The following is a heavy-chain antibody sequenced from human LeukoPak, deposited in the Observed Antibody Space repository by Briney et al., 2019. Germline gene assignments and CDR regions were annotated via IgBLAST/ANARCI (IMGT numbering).Heavy chain of an antibody. D-gene: IGHD5/OR15-5a*01. V-gene: IGHV3-33*01. CDR1: GFTFSTYG. J-gene: IGHJ4*02. CDR2: IWSDGGNK. Sequence: QPGGSRRLSCAASGFTFSTYGMHWVRQAPGKGLEWVAVIWSDGGNKYYADSVKGRFTISRDNSKNTLYLQMNSLRAEDTAVYYCARRRYSVYDFDYWGQGTLVTVSS. CDR3: ARRRYSVYDFDY.